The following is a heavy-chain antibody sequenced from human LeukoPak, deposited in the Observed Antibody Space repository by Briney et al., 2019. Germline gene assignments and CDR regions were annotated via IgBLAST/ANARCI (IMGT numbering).Heavy chain of an antibody. V-gene: IGHV1-69*06. D-gene: IGHD2-2*01. J-gene: IGHJ4*02. CDR3: ASGRTDIVVVPATLRNYYFDY. Sequence: SVTVSCKASGGTFSRNDISWVRQAPGQGIEWMGGIMPLFGTEKNAQKFQGRVTITADKSTSTAYMELSSLRSEDTAVYYCASGRTDIVVVPATLRNYYFDYWGQGTLVTVSS. CDR1: GGTFSRND. CDR2: IMPLFGTE.